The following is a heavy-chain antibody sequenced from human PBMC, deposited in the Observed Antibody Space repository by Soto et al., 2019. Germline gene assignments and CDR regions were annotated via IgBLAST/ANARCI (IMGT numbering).Heavy chain of an antibody. CDR1: GDSITGSY. D-gene: IGHD1-26*01. Sequence: PSETLSLTCTVSGDSITGSYWSWIRQPPGKTLEWIGYIYHSGTTTYNPSLKSRVSISVDTSKNQFSLRLTSVIAADTAVCYCARDMPYAAGSLAGCDYWGQGILVTVSS. CDR3: ARDMPYAAGSLAGCDY. J-gene: IGHJ4*02. V-gene: IGHV4-59*01. CDR2: IYHSGTT.